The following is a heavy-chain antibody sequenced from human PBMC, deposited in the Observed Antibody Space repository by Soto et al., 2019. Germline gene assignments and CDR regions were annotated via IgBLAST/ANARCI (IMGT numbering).Heavy chain of an antibody. J-gene: IGHJ5*02. V-gene: IGHV1-46*01. CDR2: INPHGGIT. Sequence: ASVKVSCKAPRDTFTSYYINWVRQAPGQGLEWMGVINPHGGITAYAQKFKGRVTLTRDTSASTVYMEVSSLTSEDTAMYYCARSSGANFGIIIEGTNWFAPWGQGTLVTVSS. D-gene: IGHD1-26*01. CDR3: ARSSGANFGIIIEGTNWFAP. CDR1: RDTFTSYY.